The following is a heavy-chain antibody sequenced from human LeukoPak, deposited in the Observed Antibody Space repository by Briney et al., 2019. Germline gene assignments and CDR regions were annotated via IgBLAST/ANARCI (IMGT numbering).Heavy chain of an antibody. CDR1: GFTFSDYY. D-gene: IGHD3-22*01. Sequence: GGSLRLSCAASGFTFSDYYMSWIRQAPGKGLEGVSFISSSGSTMHYADSVKGRFTISRDNAKSSLYLQMNSLRAEDTAVYYCARDLRDHYDSSTYSLSHWGQGTLVTVSS. J-gene: IGHJ4*02. CDR3: ARDLRDHYDSSTYSLSH. CDR2: ISSSGSTM. V-gene: IGHV3-11*01.